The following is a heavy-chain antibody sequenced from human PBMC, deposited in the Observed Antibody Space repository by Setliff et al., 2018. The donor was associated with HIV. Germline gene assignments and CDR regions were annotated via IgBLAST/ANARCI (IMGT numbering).Heavy chain of an antibody. J-gene: IGHJ4*02. CDR3: ARGRYNGDSYSGGFYYFDH. CDR2: INDNGGA. D-gene: IGHD1-1*01. Sequence: SETLSLTCAVSGGSFSDYSWTWLRQPPGKALEWIGHINDNGGANYNPSLATRATISVATPKNQFFLELTSVTAADTAVYYCARGRYNGDSYSGGFYYFDHWGQG. CDR1: GGSFSDYS. V-gene: IGHV4-34*01.